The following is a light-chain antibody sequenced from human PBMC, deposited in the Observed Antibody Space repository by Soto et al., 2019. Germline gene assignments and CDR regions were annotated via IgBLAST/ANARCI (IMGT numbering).Light chain of an antibody. CDR2: SNN. CDR3: AAWDDSLNGYV. V-gene: IGLV1-44*01. CDR1: SSNIGRNT. J-gene: IGLJ1*01. Sequence: QPVLTQPPSASGTPGQRVTISCSGSSSNIGRNTVNWYQQVPGTAPKLLIYSNNQRPSGVPDRFSGSKSGTSASLAISGLQSEDEADYYCAAWDDSLNGYVFGTGTKLTVL.